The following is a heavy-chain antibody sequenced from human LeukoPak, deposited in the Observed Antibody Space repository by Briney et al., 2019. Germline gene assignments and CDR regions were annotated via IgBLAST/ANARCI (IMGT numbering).Heavy chain of an antibody. CDR3: ARGGEYQPYGMDV. J-gene: IGHJ6*02. CDR2: INPNSGGT. Sequence: ASVKVSCKASGYTFTGYYMHWVRQAPGQGLEWMGWINPNSGGTNYAQKFQGWVTMTRDTSISTAYMELSRLRSDGTAVYYCARGGEYQPYGMDVWGQGTTVTVSS. V-gene: IGHV1-2*04. CDR1: GYTFTGYY. D-gene: IGHD2-2*01.